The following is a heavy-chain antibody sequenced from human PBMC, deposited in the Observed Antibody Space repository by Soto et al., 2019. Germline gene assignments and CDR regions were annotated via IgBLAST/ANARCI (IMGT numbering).Heavy chain of an antibody. V-gene: IGHV3-48*02. D-gene: IGHD6-13*01. CDR3: ARGVAATGTGYFDY. CDR2: ISGTSTTI. J-gene: IGHJ4*01. CDR1: GFTFSTYS. Sequence: PXGSLRLSCAASGFTFSTYSMNWFRQAPGKGLDWVSYISGTSTTIYYAASVKGRFTISRDNAANSLYLQMNSLRDEDTAMYYCARGVAATGTGYFDYWAHGILVTVSS.